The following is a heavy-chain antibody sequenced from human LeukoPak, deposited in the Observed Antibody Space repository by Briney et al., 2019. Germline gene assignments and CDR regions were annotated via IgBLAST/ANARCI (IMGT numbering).Heavy chain of an antibody. J-gene: IGHJ4*02. CDR1: GFTFSIYA. CDR3: ARDSPMIGEGDFDY. CDR2: ISYDGSNK. D-gene: IGHD3-22*01. V-gene: IGHV3-30-3*01. Sequence: PGGSLRLSCGASGFTFSIYAMQWARQAPGKGLEWVTVISYDGSNKYYADSVKGRFTISRDNSKNTLYLQMNSLRAEDTAVYYCARDSPMIGEGDFDYWGRGTLVTVSS.